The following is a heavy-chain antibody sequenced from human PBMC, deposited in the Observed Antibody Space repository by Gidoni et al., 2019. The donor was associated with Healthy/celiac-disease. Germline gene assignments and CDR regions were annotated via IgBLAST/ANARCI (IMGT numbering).Heavy chain of an antibody. CDR2: IYTSGST. D-gene: IGHD6-13*01. CDR3: ARVGSSWRGERAFDI. CDR1: GGSISSGSYY. V-gene: IGHV4-61*02. Sequence: QVQLQESGPGLVKPSQTLSLTCTVSGGSISSGSYYWSWIRQPAGKGLEWIGRIYTSGSTNYNPSLKSRVTISVDTSKNQFSLKLSSVTAADTAVYYCARVGSSWRGERAFDIWGQGTMVTVSS. J-gene: IGHJ3*02.